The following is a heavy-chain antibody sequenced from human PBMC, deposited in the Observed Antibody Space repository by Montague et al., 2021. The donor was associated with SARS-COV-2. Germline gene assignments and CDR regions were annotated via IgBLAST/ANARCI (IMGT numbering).Heavy chain of an antibody. CDR1: GGSISSNY. CDR3: ARAISGPDYFDY. Sequence: SETLSLTCTVSGGSISSNYWNWIRQPPGRGLEWIGYIYYSGSTNYNPSLESRVTISADTSKNHFSLKLRSVTAAATAVYYCARAISGPDYFDYWGQGTLVTVSS. D-gene: IGHD3-10*01. V-gene: IGHV4-59*01. CDR2: IYYSGST. J-gene: IGHJ4*02.